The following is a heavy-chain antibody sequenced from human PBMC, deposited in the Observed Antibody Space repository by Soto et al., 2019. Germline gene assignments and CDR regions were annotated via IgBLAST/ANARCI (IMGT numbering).Heavy chain of an antibody. D-gene: IGHD3-22*01. CDR3: TKAGDSTGYSLVYY. V-gene: IGHV3-72*01. CDR1: GFTFSEHY. J-gene: IGHJ4*02. CDR2: TRNKANSYTT. Sequence: EVQLVESGGGLVQPGGTLRLSCAASGFTFSEHYMDWVRQAPGKGLEWVGRTRNKANSYTTEYAASVKGRFTISRDDSKNSLYLQMNSLKTEDAALYYCTKAGDSTGYSLVYYWGQGTLVTVSS.